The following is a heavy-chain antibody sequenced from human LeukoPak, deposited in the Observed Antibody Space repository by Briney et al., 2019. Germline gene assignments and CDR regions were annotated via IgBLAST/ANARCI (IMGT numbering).Heavy chain of an antibody. D-gene: IGHD4-17*01. CDR2: ISWDGGST. J-gene: IGHJ4*02. V-gene: IGHV3-43*01. CDR1: GFTFDDYT. CDR3: AKAIYGDYGGDHPYFDY. Sequence: GGSLRLSCAASGFTFDDYTMHWVRQAPGKGLEWVSLISWDGGSTYYADSVKGRFTISRDNSKNSLYLQMNSLRTEDTALYYCAKAIYGDYGGDHPYFDYWGQGTLVTVSS.